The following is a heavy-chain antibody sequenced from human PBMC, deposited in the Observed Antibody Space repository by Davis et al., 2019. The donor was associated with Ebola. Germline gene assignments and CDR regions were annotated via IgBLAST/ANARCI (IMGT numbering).Heavy chain of an antibody. CDR1: GYSISSGYY. J-gene: IGHJ4*02. V-gene: IGHV4-38-2*02. CDR3: ATRGYSYGNSFDH. Sequence: SETLSLTCTVSGYSISSGYYWGWIRQPPGKGLEWIGSIYHSGSTYYNPSLKSRVTISVDTSKNQFSLKLSSVTAADTAVYYCATRGYSYGNSFDHWGQGILVTVSS. D-gene: IGHD5-18*01. CDR2: IYHSGST.